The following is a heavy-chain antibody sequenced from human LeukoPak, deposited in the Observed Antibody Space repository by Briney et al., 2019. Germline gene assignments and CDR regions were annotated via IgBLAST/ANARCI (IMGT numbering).Heavy chain of an antibody. Sequence: KAGGSLRLSCAASGFTFSSYAMSWVRQAPGKGLEWVSAISGSGGSTYYADSVKGRFTISRDNPKNTLYLQMNSLRAEDTAVYYCAKGTPRTGTYFDYWGQGTLVTVSS. CDR2: ISGSGGST. V-gene: IGHV3-23*01. CDR1: GFTFSSYA. CDR3: AKGTPRTGTYFDY. J-gene: IGHJ4*02. D-gene: IGHD1-1*01.